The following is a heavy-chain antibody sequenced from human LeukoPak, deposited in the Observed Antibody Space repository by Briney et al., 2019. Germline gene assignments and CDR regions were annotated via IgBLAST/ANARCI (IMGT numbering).Heavy chain of an antibody. Sequence: GGSLRLSCAASGFMFSSYWMSWVRQAPGKGLEWVGFIRSKAYGGTTEYAASVKGRFTISRDDSKSIAYLQMNSLKTEDTAVYYCTRSESGWPFFDYWGRGTLVTVSS. CDR2: IRSKAYGGTT. V-gene: IGHV3-49*04. CDR3: TRSESGWPFFDY. J-gene: IGHJ4*02. D-gene: IGHD6-19*01. CDR1: GFMFSSYW.